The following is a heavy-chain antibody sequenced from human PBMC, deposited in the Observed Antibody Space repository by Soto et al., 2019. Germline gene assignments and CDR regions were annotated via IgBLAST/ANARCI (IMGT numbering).Heavy chain of an antibody. CDR1: GGSFSGYY. Sequence: TLSLTCAVYGGSFSGYYWSWIRQPPGKWLEWIGEINHSGSTNYNPSLKSRVTISVDTSKNQFSLKLSSVTAADTAVYYCARGLVLWFGELLYYYGMDVWGQGTTVTVS. V-gene: IGHV4-34*01. CDR2: INHSGST. CDR3: ARGLVLWFGELLYYYGMDV. J-gene: IGHJ6*02. D-gene: IGHD3-10*01.